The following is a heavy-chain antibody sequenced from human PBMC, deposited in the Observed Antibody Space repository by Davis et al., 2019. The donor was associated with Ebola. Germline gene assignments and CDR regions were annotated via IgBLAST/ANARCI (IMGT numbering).Heavy chain of an antibody. Sequence: PSETLSLTCTVSGGSISSYYWSWIRQPPGKGLEWIGYIYYSGSTNYNPSLKSRVTISVDTSKNQFSLKLSSVTAADTAVYYCARDDYYGSGSYFDYWGQGTLGTVSS. CDR2: IYYSGST. CDR1: GGSISSYY. D-gene: IGHD3-10*01. J-gene: IGHJ4*02. V-gene: IGHV4-59*01. CDR3: ARDDYYGSGSYFDY.